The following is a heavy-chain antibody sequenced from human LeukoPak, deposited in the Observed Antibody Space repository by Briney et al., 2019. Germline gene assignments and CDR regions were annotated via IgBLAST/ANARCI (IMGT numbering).Heavy chain of an antibody. V-gene: IGHV4-34*01. CDR2: INHSGST. D-gene: IGHD3-10*01. Sequence: PSETLSLTCAVYGGSFSGYYWSWIRQPPGKGLEWIGEINHSGSTNYNPSLKSRVTIPVDTSKNQFSLKLSSVTAADTAVYYCARALWFGELSIDYWGQGTLVTVSS. CDR1: GGSFSGYY. J-gene: IGHJ4*02. CDR3: ARALWFGELSIDY.